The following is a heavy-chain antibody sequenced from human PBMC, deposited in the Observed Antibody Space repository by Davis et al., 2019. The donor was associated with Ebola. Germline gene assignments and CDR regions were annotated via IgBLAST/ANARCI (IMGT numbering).Heavy chain of an antibody. CDR2: ISSSSSTI. J-gene: IGHJ6*04. V-gene: IGHV3-11*04. CDR3: ARGIAAAGPYYSYGMDV. Sequence: GGSLRLSCTAFGFTFNDYYMSWVRQAPGKGLEWVSYISSSSSTIHYADSVKGRFTISRDNAKNSLYLQMNSLRDEDTAVYYCARGIAAAGPYYSYGMDVWGKGTTVTVSS. D-gene: IGHD6-13*01. CDR1: GFTFNDYY.